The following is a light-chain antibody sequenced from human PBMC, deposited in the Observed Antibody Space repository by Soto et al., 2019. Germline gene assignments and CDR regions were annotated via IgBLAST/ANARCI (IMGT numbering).Light chain of an antibody. CDR1: SSDVGAYNY. V-gene: IGLV2-14*03. CDR3: CSYSRSSPYV. Sequence: ALTPPASVSGSPGRSITISCTGTSSDVGAYNYVSWYQHHPGKVPRLMIFDVSNRPSGVSNRFSGSKSGNTASLTISGLQAEDEADYYCCSYSRSSPYVFGAGTKVPVL. J-gene: IGLJ1*01. CDR2: DVS.